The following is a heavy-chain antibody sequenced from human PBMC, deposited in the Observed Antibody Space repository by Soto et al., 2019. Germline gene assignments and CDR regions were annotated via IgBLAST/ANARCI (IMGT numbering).Heavy chain of an antibody. CDR2: IISKANSYAT. CDR3: NGGYCSGGSCYFNWFNGFDI. J-gene: IGHJ3*02. CDR1: GFTFSGSA. Sequence: EVQLVESGGGLVQPGGSLKLSCAASGFTFSGSAMHWVRQASGKGLEWVGRIISKANSYATAYAASVKGRFTISRDGSKNTAYLQTNSLKTEDTAVYYCNGGYCSGGSCYFNWFNGFDIGGQGTMVTVSS. D-gene: IGHD2-15*01. V-gene: IGHV3-73*02.